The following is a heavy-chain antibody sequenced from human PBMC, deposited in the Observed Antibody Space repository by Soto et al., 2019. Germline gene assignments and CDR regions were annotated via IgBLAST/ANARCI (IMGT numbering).Heavy chain of an antibody. Sequence: QVQLVQSGAEVKKPGSSVKVSCKASGGTFGSYAISWVRQAPGQGLEWMGGIIPIPGTANYAQKFKGRVTSAADESTSTAYMELSSLRSEDTAVYYGASSQGSSTCFAIYYYYYYGMDVWGQGTTVTVSS. CDR2: IIPIPGTA. D-gene: IGHD2-2*01. CDR1: GGTFGSYA. J-gene: IGHJ6*02. CDR3: ASSQGSSTCFAIYYYYYYGMDV. V-gene: IGHV1-69*01.